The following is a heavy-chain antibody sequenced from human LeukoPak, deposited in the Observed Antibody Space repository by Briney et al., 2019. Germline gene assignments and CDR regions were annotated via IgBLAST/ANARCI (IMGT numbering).Heavy chain of an antibody. D-gene: IGHD5-12*01. J-gene: IGHJ4*02. CDR1: GFTFSSYG. V-gene: IGHV3-33*01. CDR2: IWYDGSNK. Sequence: GGSLRLSCAASGFTFSSYGMHWVRQAPGKGLEWVAVIWYDGSNKYYADSVKGRFTFSRDNSKNTLYLQMNSLRAEDTAVYYCARENLLGGFFDYWGQGILVTVSS. CDR3: ARENLLGGFFDY.